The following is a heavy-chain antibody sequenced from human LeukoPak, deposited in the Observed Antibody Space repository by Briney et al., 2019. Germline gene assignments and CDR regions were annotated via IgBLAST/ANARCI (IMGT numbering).Heavy chain of an antibody. Sequence: SQTLSLTCTVSGGSISSGGYYWSWIRQPPGKGLEWIGYIYHRGSANYNPSLKSRVAVSLDTSKNQFSLKLSSVTAADTAIYYCARGGGYYTSGSYLGYWGRGTLVTVSS. V-gene: IGHV4-61*08. CDR2: IYHRGSA. J-gene: IGHJ4*02. D-gene: IGHD3-10*01. CDR3: ARGGGYYTSGSYLGY. CDR1: GGSISSGGYY.